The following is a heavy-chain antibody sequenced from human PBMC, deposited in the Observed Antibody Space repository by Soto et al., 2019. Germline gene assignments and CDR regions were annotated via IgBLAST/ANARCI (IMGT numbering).Heavy chain of an antibody. CDR2: INPYSGGA. J-gene: IGHJ5*02. Sequence: SAEVSFKASGYAFTGYFMHWVRQAPGQGLEWMGWINPYSGGADYAQSFQGRVTMTRDTSISTVYMELSRLRFDDTAVYYCARVIRGAYYNSPLDTWGQGTVVTVSS. CDR1: GYAFTGYF. D-gene: IGHD3-10*01. CDR3: ARVIRGAYYNSPLDT. V-gene: IGHV1-2*02.